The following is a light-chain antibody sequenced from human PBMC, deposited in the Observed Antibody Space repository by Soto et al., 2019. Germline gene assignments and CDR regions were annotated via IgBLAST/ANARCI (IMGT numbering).Light chain of an antibody. CDR2: GGS. J-gene: IGKJ2*03. CDR1: QSVTSTY. CDR3: QQFDSSRMYS. V-gene: IGKV3-20*01. Sequence: EIVLTQSPGTLSLSPGERATLSCRASQSVTSTYLAWYQQKPGQSPRLIIYGGSTRASGFPDRFSGGGSGTDFTLTIGRLEPEDSAVYYCHCQQFDSSRMYSFGQGTQLEI.